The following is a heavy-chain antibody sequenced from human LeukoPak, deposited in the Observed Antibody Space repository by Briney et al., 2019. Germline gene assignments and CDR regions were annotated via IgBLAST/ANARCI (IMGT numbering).Heavy chain of an antibody. V-gene: IGHV1-2*02. CDR1: GYTLTELS. Sequence: ASVKVSCKVSGYTLTELSMHWVRQAPGQGLEWMGWINPNSGGTNYAQKFQGRVTMTRDTSISTAYMELSRLRSDDTAVYYCARDIVLMVYAIYSWFDPWGQGTLVTVSS. J-gene: IGHJ5*02. D-gene: IGHD2-8*01. CDR3: ARDIVLMVYAIYSWFDP. CDR2: INPNSGGT.